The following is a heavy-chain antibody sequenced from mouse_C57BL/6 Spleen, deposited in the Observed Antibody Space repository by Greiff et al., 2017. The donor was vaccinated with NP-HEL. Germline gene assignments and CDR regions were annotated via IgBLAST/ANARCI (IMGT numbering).Heavy chain of an antibody. Sequence: EVQLQQSGPELVKPGASVKMSCKASGYTFTDYNMHWVKQSHGKSLEWIGYINPNNGGTSYNQKFKGKATLTVNKSSSTAYMELRSLTSEDSAVYYCARSVGRQLRLGFAYWGQGTLVTVSA. CDR2: INPNNGGT. J-gene: IGHJ3*01. CDR1: GYTFTDYN. CDR3: ARSVGRQLRLGFAY. V-gene: IGHV1-22*01. D-gene: IGHD3-2*02.